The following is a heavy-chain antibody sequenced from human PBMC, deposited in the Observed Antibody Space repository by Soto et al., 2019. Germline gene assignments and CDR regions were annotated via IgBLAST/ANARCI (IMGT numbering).Heavy chain of an antibody. D-gene: IGHD6-13*01. Sequence: SETLSLTCTVSGGSISSGGYYWSWIRQHPGKGLEWIGYIYYSGSTYYNPSLKSRVTISVDTSKNQFSLKLSSVTAADTAVYYCARSLDSSSVPAFDYWGQGALVTVSS. CDR1: GGSISSGGYY. CDR3: ARSLDSSSVPAFDY. J-gene: IGHJ4*02. V-gene: IGHV4-31*03. CDR2: IYYSGST.